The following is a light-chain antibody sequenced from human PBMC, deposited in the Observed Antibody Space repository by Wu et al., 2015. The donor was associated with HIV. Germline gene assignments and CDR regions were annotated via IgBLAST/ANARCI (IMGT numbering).Light chain of an antibody. CDR1: QSISIY. CDR3: QQSYRTPNS. V-gene: IGKV1-39*01. Sequence: DIQMTQAPSFLSASVGDRVTITCRASQSISIYLNWYQKKPGKAPQVLIYAVSSLQSGVPSRFSGSGSGTDFTLTISSLQPEDFGTYYCQQSYRTPNSFGQGTTLEIK. J-gene: IGKJ2*03. CDR2: AVS.